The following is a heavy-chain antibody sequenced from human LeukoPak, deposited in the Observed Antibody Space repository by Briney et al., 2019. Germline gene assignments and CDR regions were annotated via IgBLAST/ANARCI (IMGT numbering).Heavy chain of an antibody. D-gene: IGHD4-23*01. CDR2: MNPNSGNT. J-gene: IGHJ4*02. CDR1: GYTFTSYD. CDR3: ARGSQSYGGNKY. Sequence: ASVKVSCEASGYTFTSYDINWVRQATGQGLEWTGWMNPNSGNTGYAQKFQGRVTMTRNTSISTAYMELSSLRSEDTAVYYCARGSQSYGGNKYCGQGTLVTVSS. V-gene: IGHV1-8*01.